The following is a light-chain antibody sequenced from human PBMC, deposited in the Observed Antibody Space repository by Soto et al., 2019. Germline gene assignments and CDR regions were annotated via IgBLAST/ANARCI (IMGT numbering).Light chain of an antibody. CDR2: AAS. J-gene: IGKJ1*01. CDR1: QSISSY. Sequence: DIQMTQSPSSLSASVGDRVTITCRASQSISSYLNWYQQKPGKAPNLLIYAASSLQSGVPSRFSGSSAGNDFTLTISSLQPEDFATYYCQQSSSTPQTFGQGTNVEIK. V-gene: IGKV1-39*01. CDR3: QQSSSTPQT.